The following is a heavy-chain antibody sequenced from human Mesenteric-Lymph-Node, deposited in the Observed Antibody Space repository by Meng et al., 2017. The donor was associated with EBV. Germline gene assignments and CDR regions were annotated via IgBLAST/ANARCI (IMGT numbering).Heavy chain of an antibody. CDR2: IHHSGAT. CDR3: ASVIYGSGLNSWFDP. CDR1: GGSISSDNW. D-gene: IGHD3-10*01. V-gene: IGHV4-4*02. Sequence: QVQVQESGPGLVKPSGPLSLTCAVSGGSISSDNWWTWVRQPPGKGLEWIGEIHHSGATNYNPSLKSRVTISVDKSRNQFSLKLSSVTAADAAVYFCASVIYGSGLNSWFDPWGHGTLVTVSS. J-gene: IGHJ5*02.